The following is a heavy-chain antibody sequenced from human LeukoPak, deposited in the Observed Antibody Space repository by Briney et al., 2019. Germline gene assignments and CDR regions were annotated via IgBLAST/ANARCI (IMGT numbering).Heavy chain of an antibody. J-gene: IGHJ6*02. CDR1: VYTFTSYD. V-gene: IGHV1-8*01. Sequence: GASLKVSCKASVYTFTSYDINFVRQATGQSLEWMGWMNPNSGNTGYTQKFTRRVTTTRNTTTRTAYMEPSSLRSEDTAVYYCARSLRFSYYYYYGMDVWGQGTTVTVSS. CDR2: MNPNSGNT. D-gene: IGHD3-3*01. CDR3: ARSLRFSYYYYYGMDV.